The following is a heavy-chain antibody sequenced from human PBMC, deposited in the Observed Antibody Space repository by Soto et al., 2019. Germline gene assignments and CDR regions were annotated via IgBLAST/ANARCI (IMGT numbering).Heavy chain of an antibody. CDR3: AKGLVPAAKTSLNDY. CDR2: ISDDGGST. J-gene: IGHJ4*02. Sequence: PGGSLRLSCAASGFTFNNYAMTWVRQAPGKGLGWVSTISDDGGSTYYADSVKGRFTISRDNSKETLYLQMNSLRAEDTAVYYCAKGLVPAAKTSLNDYWGQGTLVTVSS. D-gene: IGHD2-2*01. V-gene: IGHV3-23*01. CDR1: GFTFNNYA.